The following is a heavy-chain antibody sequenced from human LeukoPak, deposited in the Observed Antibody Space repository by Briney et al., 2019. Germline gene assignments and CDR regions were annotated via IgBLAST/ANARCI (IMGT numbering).Heavy chain of an antibody. Sequence: ASVKVSCKASGYTFTGFHMHWMRQAPGRGPEWMGWFNPNSGDTNYAQKFQGRVTMTGDTSISTAYMELSRLKSDDTAVYYCARFCGGARCYPFDYWGRGTQVTVSS. CDR2: FNPNSGDT. CDR3: ARFCGGARCYPFDY. V-gene: IGHV1-2*02. J-gene: IGHJ4*02. D-gene: IGHD2-15*01. CDR1: GYTFTGFH.